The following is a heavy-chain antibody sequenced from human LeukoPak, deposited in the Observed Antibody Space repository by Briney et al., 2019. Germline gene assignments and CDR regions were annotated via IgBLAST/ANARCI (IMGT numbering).Heavy chain of an antibody. Sequence: SVKVSCKASGGTFSSYAISWVRQAPGQGLEWMGGIIPIFGTANYAQKFQGRVTITTDESTSTAYMELSSLRSEDTAVYYCATDYDILTGYYLFGYFQHWGQGTLVTVSS. D-gene: IGHD3-9*01. J-gene: IGHJ1*01. CDR2: IIPIFGTA. CDR1: GGTFSSYA. CDR3: ATDYDILTGYYLFGYFQH. V-gene: IGHV1-69*05.